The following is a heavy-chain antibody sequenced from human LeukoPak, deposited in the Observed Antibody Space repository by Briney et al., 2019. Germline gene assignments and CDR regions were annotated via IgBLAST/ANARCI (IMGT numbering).Heavy chain of an antibody. V-gene: IGHV4-59*08. J-gene: IGHJ3*02. Sequence: SETLSLTCTVSGGSISSYYWSWIQQPPGKGLEWIGYIYYSGSTNYNPSLKSRVTISVDTSKNQFSLKLSSVTAADTAVYYCARHIPDAFDIWGQGTMVTVSS. CDR2: IYYSGST. CDR3: ARHIPDAFDI. CDR1: GGSISSYY.